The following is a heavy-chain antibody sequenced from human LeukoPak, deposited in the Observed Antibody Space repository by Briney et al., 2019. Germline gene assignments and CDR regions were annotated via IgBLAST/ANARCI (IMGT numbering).Heavy chain of an antibody. CDR1: TYFISSGYY. J-gene: IGHJ4*02. D-gene: IGHD1-26*01. CDR2: IYHDGST. Sequence: SETLSLTCSVTTYFISSGYYWGWIRQSPGQGLEWIGSIYHDGSTYYNPPLRSRVTISVDTSKNQFSLKLSSVTAADSAVYFCARVGTYLDFDCWGQGILVTVSS. CDR3: ARVGTYLDFDC. V-gene: IGHV4-38-2*02.